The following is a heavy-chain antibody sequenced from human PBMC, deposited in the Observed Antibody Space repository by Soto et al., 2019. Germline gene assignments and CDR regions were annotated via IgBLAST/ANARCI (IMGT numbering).Heavy chain of an antibody. CDR3: ARRPATTGVGWFDP. CDR2: IYPDDSDT. J-gene: IGHJ5*02. Sequence: GESLKISCKGSGYSFTSYWIGWVRQMPGKGLEWMGIIYPDDSDTKYSPSFQGQVTISADKSISTAYLQWSSLKASDTAMYYCARRPATTGVGWFDPWGQGTLVTVSS. V-gene: IGHV5-51*01. CDR1: GYSFTSYW. D-gene: IGHD1-7*01.